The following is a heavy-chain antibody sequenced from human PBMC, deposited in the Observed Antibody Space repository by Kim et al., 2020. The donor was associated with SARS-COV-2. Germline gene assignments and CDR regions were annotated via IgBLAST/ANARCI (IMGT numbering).Heavy chain of an antibody. V-gene: IGHV4-59*01. CDR3: ARRFYSNYGGWFDP. Sequence: SETLSLTCTVSGGSISSYYWSWIRQPPGKGLEWIGYIYYSGSTNYNPSLKSRVTISVDTSKNQFSLKLSSVTAADTAVYYCARRFYSNYGGWFDPWGQGTLVTVSS. CDR1: GGSISSYY. J-gene: IGHJ5*02. CDR2: IYYSGST. D-gene: IGHD4-4*01.